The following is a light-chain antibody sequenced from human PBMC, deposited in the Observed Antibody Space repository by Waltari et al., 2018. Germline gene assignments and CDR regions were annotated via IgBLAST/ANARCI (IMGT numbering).Light chain of an antibody. V-gene: IGKV3-15*01. Sequence: EIVMTQSPATLSVSPGGRATLSCRASQSVNDNLAWYQQKPGQAPRLLIYAASTRATGIPARFSGSGSGTEFTLTISSLQAEDVAVYYCQQYNKWPPWTFGQGTTVEIK. J-gene: IGKJ1*01. CDR1: QSVNDN. CDR2: AAS. CDR3: QQYNKWPPWT.